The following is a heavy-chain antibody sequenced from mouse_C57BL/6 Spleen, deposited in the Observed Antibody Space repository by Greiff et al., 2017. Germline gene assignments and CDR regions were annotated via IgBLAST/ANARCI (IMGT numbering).Heavy chain of an antibody. J-gene: IGHJ3*01. Sequence: QVQLKESGAELVKPGASVKMSCKASGYTFTSYWITWVKQRPGQGLEWIGDIYPGSGSTNYNEKFKSKATLTVDTSSSTAYMQLSSLTSEDSAVYYCARSAVDAWFAYWGQGTLVTVSA. CDR2: IYPGSGST. V-gene: IGHV1-55*01. CDR3: ARSAVDAWFAY. CDR1: GYTFTSYW.